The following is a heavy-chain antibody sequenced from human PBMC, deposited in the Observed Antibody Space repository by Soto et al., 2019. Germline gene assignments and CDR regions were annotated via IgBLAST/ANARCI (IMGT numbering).Heavy chain of an antibody. Sequence: PGGSLRLSCAASGFTFSSYDMHWVRQATGKGLEWVSAIGTAGDTYYPGSVKGRFTISRENAKNSLYLQMNSLRAGDTAVYYCARQLRGDRYSSYYYYYGMDVWGQGTTVTVSS. CDR3: ARQLRGDRYSSYYYYYGMDV. D-gene: IGHD5-18*01. CDR2: IGTAGDT. CDR1: GFTFSSYD. V-gene: IGHV3-13*01. J-gene: IGHJ6*02.